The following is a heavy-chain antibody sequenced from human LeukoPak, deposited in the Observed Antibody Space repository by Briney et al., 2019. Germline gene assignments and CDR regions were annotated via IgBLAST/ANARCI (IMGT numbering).Heavy chain of an antibody. Sequence: GGSLRLSCAASGFTFSSYAMHWVRQAPGKGLEWVAVISYDGSNKYYADSVKGRFTISRDNSKNTLYLQMNSLRAEDTAVYYCANTGIMVRGNGIAFDIWGQGTMVTVSS. J-gene: IGHJ3*02. D-gene: IGHD3-10*01. V-gene: IGHV3-30-3*01. CDR3: ANTGIMVRGNGIAFDI. CDR2: ISYDGSNK. CDR1: GFTFSSYA.